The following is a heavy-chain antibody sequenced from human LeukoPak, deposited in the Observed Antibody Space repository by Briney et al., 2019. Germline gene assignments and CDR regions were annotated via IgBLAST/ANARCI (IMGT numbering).Heavy chain of an antibody. CDR3: AGEPPRNTVAGTDYFDY. CDR2: IYYSGST. J-gene: IGHJ4*02. D-gene: IGHD6-19*01. Sequence: PSETLSLTCTVSGGSISSSSYYWGWIRQPPGKGLEWIGSIYYSGSTYYNPSLKSRATISVDTSKNQFSLKLSSVTAADTAVYYCAGEPPRNTVAGTDYFDYWGQGTLVTVSS. CDR1: GGSISSSSYY. V-gene: IGHV4-39*01.